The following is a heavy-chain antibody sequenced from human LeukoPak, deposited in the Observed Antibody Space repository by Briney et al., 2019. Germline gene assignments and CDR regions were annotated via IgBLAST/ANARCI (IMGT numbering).Heavy chain of an antibody. CDR2: IYTSGST. Sequence: PSETLSLTCTVSGGSISSGSYYWSWIRQPAGKGLEWIGRIYTSGSTNYNPSLKSRVTISVDTSKNQFSLKPSSVTAADTAVYYCARDQWHYDILTGYYNPGYYYMDVWGKGTTVTVSS. V-gene: IGHV4-61*02. CDR3: ARDQWHYDILTGYYNPGYYYMDV. J-gene: IGHJ6*03. CDR1: GGSISSGSYY. D-gene: IGHD3-9*01.